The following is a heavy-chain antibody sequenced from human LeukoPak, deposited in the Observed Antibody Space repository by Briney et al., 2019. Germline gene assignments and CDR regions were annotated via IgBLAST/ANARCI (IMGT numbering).Heavy chain of an antibody. Sequence: SETLSLTCTVSGGSISPYYWSWIRQPPGKGLEWIGEINHSGSTNYNPSLKSRVTISVDTSKNQFSLKLSSVTAADTAVYYCARISIVGATTLDYWGQGTLVTVSS. CDR1: GGSISPYY. CDR3: ARISIVGATTLDY. V-gene: IGHV4-34*01. J-gene: IGHJ4*02. D-gene: IGHD1-26*01. CDR2: INHSGST.